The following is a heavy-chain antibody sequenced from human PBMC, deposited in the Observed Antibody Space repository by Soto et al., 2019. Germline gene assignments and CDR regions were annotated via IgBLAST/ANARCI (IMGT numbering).Heavy chain of an antibody. V-gene: IGHV3-23*01. Sequence: GGSLRLSCAASGFGFSTHAMSWVRQAPGKRLEWVSAISGSGGSTYYADSVKGRFTISRDNSKNTLYLQMNSLRAEDTAVYYCAKDISTGGFYWGQGTLVTVSS. D-gene: IGHD3-9*01. J-gene: IGHJ4*02. CDR3: AKDISTGGFY. CDR2: ISGSGGST. CDR1: GFGFSTHA.